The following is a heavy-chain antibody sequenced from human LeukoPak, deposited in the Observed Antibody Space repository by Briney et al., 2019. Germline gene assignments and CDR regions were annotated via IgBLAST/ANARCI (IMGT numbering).Heavy chain of an antibody. V-gene: IGHV4-34*01. CDR1: GGSFSGYY. J-gene: IGHJ4*02. Sequence: SETLSLTCAVYGGSFSGYYWSWIRQPPGKGLEWIGEINHSGSTNYNPSLKSRVTISVDTSKNQFSLKLSSVTAADTAVYYCARVAAATIYYFDYWGQGTLVTVSS. D-gene: IGHD2-15*01. CDR3: ARVAAATIYYFDY. CDR2: INHSGST.